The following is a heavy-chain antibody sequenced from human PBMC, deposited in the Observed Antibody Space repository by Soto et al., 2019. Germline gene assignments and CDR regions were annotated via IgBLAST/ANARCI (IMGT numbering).Heavy chain of an antibody. CDR3: AKDSGYGDYVFDY. V-gene: IGHV3-23*01. D-gene: IGHD4-17*01. Sequence: EVQLLESGGGLVQPGGSLRLSCAASGFTFSSYAMSWVRQAPGKGLEWVSAISGSGGSTYYADSVKGRFTISRDNSKNTLYLQMNSLRVEDTAVYFCAKDSGYGDYVFDYCGQGTLVTVSS. J-gene: IGHJ4*02. CDR2: ISGSGGST. CDR1: GFTFSSYA.